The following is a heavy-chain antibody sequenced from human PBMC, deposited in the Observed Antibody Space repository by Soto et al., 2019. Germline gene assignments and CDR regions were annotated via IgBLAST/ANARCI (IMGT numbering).Heavy chain of an antibody. V-gene: IGHV2-70*11. CDR2: IDWDDDK. Sequence: GSGPTLVNPTQTLTLTCTFSGFSLSTSGMCVSWIRQPPGKALEWLARIDWDDDKYYSTSLKTRLTISKDTSKNQVVLTTTNMDPVDTATYYCARIRGGYDIYYYGMDVWGQGTTVTVSS. CDR3: ARIRGGYDIYYYGMDV. J-gene: IGHJ6*02. D-gene: IGHD5-12*01. CDR1: GFSLSTSGMC.